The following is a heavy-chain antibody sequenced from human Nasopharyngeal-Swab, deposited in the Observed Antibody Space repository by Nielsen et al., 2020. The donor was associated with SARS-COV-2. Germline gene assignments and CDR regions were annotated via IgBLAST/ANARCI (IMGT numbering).Heavy chain of an antibody. V-gene: IGHV1-69*13. CDR3: ARERDKYSGSYNFDY. J-gene: IGHJ4*02. D-gene: IGHD1-26*01. CDR2: IIPIFGTA. Sequence: SVKVSCKASGGTFSSYALSWVRQAPGQGLEWMGGIIPIFGTANYAQKFQGRVTITADESTSTAYMELSSLRSEDTAVYYCARERDKYSGSYNFDYWGQGTLVTVSS. CDR1: GGTFSSYA.